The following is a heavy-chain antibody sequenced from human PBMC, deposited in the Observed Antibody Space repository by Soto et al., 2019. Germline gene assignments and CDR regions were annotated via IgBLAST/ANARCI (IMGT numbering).Heavy chain of an antibody. V-gene: IGHV3-23*01. CDR2: ISGSGGST. D-gene: IGHD4-17*01. Sequence: GGSLRLSCAASGFTFSSYAMSWVRQAPGKGLEWVSAISGSGGSTYYADSVKGRFTISRDNSKNTLYLQMNSLRAEDTAVYYCAKDCGHGDYSCRYYYYMDVWGKGTTVTVSS. CDR1: GFTFSSYA. J-gene: IGHJ6*03. CDR3: AKDCGHGDYSCRYYYYMDV.